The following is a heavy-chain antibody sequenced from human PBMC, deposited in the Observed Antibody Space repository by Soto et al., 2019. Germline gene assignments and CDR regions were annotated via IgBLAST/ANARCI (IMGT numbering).Heavy chain of an antibody. J-gene: IGHJ4*02. CDR3: SRIQIPSAPDY. CDR2: ISNNGGST. D-gene: IGHD5-18*01. Sequence: PGGSLRLSCAASGFTFSNYAMSWVRQAPGKGLEWVSVISNNGGSTYYTTSLKTRLTISKDTTKNQVVLTMTNMDPVDTATYYCSRIQIPSAPDYWGQGALVTVSS. CDR1: GFTFSNYA. V-gene: IGHV3-23*01.